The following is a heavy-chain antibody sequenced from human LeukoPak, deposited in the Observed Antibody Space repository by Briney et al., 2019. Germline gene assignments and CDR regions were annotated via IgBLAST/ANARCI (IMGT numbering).Heavy chain of an antibody. CDR3: ARQWDSSSWYLYYYYMDV. CDR2: IYYSGST. J-gene: IGHJ6*03. V-gene: IGHV4-39*01. Sequence: PSETLSLTCTVSGGSISSSSYYWGWIRQPPGKGLEWIGSIYYSGSTYYNPSLKSRVTISVDTSKNQFSLKLSSVTAADTAVYYCARQWDSSSWYLYYYYMDVWGKGTTVTISS. CDR1: GGSISSSSYY. D-gene: IGHD6-13*01.